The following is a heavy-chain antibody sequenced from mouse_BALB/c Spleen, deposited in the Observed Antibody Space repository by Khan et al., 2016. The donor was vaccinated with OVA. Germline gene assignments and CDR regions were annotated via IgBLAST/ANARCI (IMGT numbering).Heavy chain of an antibody. CDR3: ARSNYYGSSLYAMDH. D-gene: IGHD1-1*01. CDR1: GYTFTSYW. J-gene: IGHJ4*01. V-gene: IGHV1S41*01. CDR2: LAPGSGST. Sequence: DLVKPGASVKLSCKASGYTFTSYWINWIKQRPGQGLEWIGRLAPGSGSTSYNEMFKGKATLTVDTSSSSPYIQLSSLSSEDSAVYFCARSNYYGSSLYAMDHWGQGTSVTVSS.